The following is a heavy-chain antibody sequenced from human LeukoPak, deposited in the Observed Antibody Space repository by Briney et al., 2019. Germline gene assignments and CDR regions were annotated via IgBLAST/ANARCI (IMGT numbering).Heavy chain of an antibody. CDR1: GGSISRSNYF. V-gene: IGHV4-39*01. J-gene: IGHJ4*02. CDR3: ARQSAVAYSSTWYYPD. CDR2: IPYSGNT. D-gene: IGHD6-13*01. Sequence: ASETLSLTCAVSGGSISRSNYFWGWIRQPPGKGLEWIGSIPYSGNTYYNPSLKSRVTISVDTSKNQFSLKLSSVTAADTAVFYCARQSAVAYSSTWYYPDWGQGTLVTVSS.